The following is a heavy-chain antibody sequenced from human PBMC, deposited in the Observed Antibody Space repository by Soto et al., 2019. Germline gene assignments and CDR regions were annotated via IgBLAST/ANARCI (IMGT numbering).Heavy chain of an antibody. Sequence: EVQLVESGGGLVQPGGSLRLSCEASGFTIRSHQMNWVRQAPGKGLEWVAKIKEDGSDESYVDSVKGRFTISRDNAKNSLFLQMNSLRGEDTAVYYCARWTYSSGWPLDYWGQGTLVTVSS. J-gene: IGHJ4*02. CDR3: ARWTYSSGWPLDY. D-gene: IGHD3-22*01. V-gene: IGHV3-7*03. CDR1: GFTIRSHQ. CDR2: IKEDGSDE.